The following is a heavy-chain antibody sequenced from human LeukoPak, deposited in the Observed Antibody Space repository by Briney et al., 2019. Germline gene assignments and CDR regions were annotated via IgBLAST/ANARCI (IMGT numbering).Heavy chain of an antibody. J-gene: IGHJ4*02. CDR3: ARELRGYGSDY. CDR2: ISSTGSTM. D-gene: IGHD3-10*01. V-gene: IGHV3-48*03. Sequence: PGGSLRLSCAASGFTFSTYEMNWVRQAPGKGLEWVSYISSTGSTMYYADSVKGRFTISRDNAKNSLYLQMNTLRAEDTAVYYCARELRGYGSDYWGQGTLVTVSS. CDR1: GFTFSTYE.